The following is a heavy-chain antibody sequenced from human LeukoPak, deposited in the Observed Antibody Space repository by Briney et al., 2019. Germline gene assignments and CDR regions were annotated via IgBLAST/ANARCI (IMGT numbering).Heavy chain of an antibody. D-gene: IGHD4-11*01. CDR1: GYTFTGYY. CDR3: ARDKVRNYVSAYYYYYMDV. Sequence: ASVKVSCKASGYTFTGYYMHWVRQAPGQGLEWMGWINPNSGGTNYAQKFQGRVTITADKSTSTAYMELSSLRSEDTAVYYCARDKVRNYVSAYYYYYMDVWGKGTTVTVSS. CDR2: INPNSGGT. V-gene: IGHV1-2*02. J-gene: IGHJ6*03.